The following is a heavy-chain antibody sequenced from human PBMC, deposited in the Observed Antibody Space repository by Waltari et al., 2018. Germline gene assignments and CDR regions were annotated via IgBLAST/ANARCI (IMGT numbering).Heavy chain of an antibody. Sequence: QVQLVQSGAEVKKPGSSVKVSCKASGGTFSSYAISWVRQAPGQGLEWMGGIITIFGTANYAQKFQGRVTMTADESTSTAYMELSSLRSEDTAVYYCARALPYGDYSDAFDIWGQGTMVTVSS. CDR3: ARALPYGDYSDAFDI. J-gene: IGHJ3*02. D-gene: IGHD4-17*01. CDR1: GGTFSSYA. V-gene: IGHV1-69*13. CDR2: IITIFGTA.